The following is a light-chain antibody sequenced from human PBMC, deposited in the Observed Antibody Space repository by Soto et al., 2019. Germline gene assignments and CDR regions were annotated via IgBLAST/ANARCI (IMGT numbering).Light chain of an antibody. CDR1: QGISNY. CDR2: GAS. CDR3: QQYNNWPPWT. Sequence: IQMTPSPSAMSASVGARVTITCRASQGISNYLAWFQQKPGKVPKRLIYGASSLQSGVPSRFSGSGSGTEFTLTISSLQSEDFAVYYCQQYNNWPPWTFGQGTKVDIK. V-gene: IGKV1-17*03. J-gene: IGKJ1*01.